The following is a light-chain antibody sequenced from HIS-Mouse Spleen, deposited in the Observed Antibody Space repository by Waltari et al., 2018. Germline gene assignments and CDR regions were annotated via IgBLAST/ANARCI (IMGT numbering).Light chain of an antibody. V-gene: IGLV3-1*01. CDR2: QAS. CDR3: QACDSSYSV. CDR1: KLGDKY. J-gene: IGLJ2*01. Sequence: SYELTQPPSVSVSPGRRASITCSGDKLGDKYACWYQQKPGQSPVLVIYQASKRPPGIAERLSGANSGNTATLTISGTQAMDEADYYCQACDSSYSVFGGGTKLTVL.